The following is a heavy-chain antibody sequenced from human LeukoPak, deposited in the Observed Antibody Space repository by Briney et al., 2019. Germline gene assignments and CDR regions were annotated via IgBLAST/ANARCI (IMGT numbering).Heavy chain of an antibody. CDR2: INHSGST. CDR3: ARRISFFGVVIIGYYYGMDV. CDR1: GGSFSGYY. V-gene: IGHV4-34*01. D-gene: IGHD3-3*01. Sequence: QSSETLSLTCAVYGGSFSGYYWRWIRQPPGKGLEWIGEINHSGSTNYNPSLKSRVTISVDTSKNQFSLKLSSVTAADTAVYYCARRISFFGVVIIGYYYGMDVWGQGTTVTVSS. J-gene: IGHJ6*02.